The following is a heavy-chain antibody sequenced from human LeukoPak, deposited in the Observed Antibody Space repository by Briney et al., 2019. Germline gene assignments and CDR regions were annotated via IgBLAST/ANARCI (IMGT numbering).Heavy chain of an antibody. D-gene: IGHD3-16*01. J-gene: IGHJ4*02. CDR3: AKDYGGVSNF. CDR1: GFTFNNYA. CDR2: ISGDGVSP. V-gene: IGHV3-23*01. Sequence: TGGSLRRSCAASGFTFNNYALAWVRQTPEKGLECVSAISGDGVSPYYVDSVKGRFTISRDNSKNTLYLQMNSLRPEDTALYYCAKDYGGVSNFWGQGTLVTVSS.